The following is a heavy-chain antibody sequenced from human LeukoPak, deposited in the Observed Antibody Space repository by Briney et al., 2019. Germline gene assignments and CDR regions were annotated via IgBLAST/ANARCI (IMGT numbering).Heavy chain of an antibody. CDR1: IFTFPTYV. V-gene: IGHV3-64*04. CDR2: IRSNGDNT. Sequence: GGSLRLSCSLSIFTFPTYVMHWVRHAPEGGLEYVSSIRSNGDNTYYAHCVKGRFTISRHNAENSLYLQMNSLRAEETGLYYCAKGVKAVAGGLTDYWGEGTLVSVSS. D-gene: IGHD6-19*01. CDR3: AKGVKAVAGGLTDY. J-gene: IGHJ4*02.